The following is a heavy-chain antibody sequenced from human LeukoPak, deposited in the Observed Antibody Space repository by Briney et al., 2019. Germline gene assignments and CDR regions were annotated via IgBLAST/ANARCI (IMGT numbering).Heavy chain of an antibody. CDR1: GFTFSSYA. D-gene: IGHD6-6*01. CDR2: ISGSGGST. J-gene: IGHJ3*02. CDR3: AKVEQLVLGAFDI. V-gene: IGHV3-23*01. Sequence: GGSLRLSCATSGFTFSSYAMSWVRQAPGKGLEWVSAISGSGGSTYYADSVKGRFTISRDNSKNTLYLQMNSLRAEDTAVYYCAKVEQLVLGAFDIWGQGTMVTVSS.